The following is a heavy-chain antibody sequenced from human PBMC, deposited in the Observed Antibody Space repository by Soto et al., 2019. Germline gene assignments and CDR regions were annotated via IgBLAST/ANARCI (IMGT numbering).Heavy chain of an antibody. Sequence: ASVKVSCKASGYTFTSYYMHWVRQAPGQGLEWMGIINPSGGSTSYAQKFQGRVTMTRDTSTSTVYMELSSLRSADTAVYYCARGDKLELQKSYYYYGMDVWGQGTTVTVSS. D-gene: IGHD1-7*01. J-gene: IGHJ6*02. CDR3: ARGDKLELQKSYYYYGMDV. CDR1: GYTFTSYY. V-gene: IGHV1-46*01. CDR2: INPSGGST.